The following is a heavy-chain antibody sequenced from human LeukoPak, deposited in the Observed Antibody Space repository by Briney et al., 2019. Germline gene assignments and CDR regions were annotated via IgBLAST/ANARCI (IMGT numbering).Heavy chain of an antibody. J-gene: IGHJ4*02. CDR1: GYTFTGYY. CDR2: INPNSGGT. D-gene: IGHD5-18*01. Sequence: ASVTVSFKASGYTFTGYYMHWVRQAPGQGLEWMGWINPNSGGTNYAQKFQDRVTMTRDTSISTAYMELSRLRSDDTAVYYCAREIGPRQLHLWGAAFDFWGQGTLVTVSS. CDR3: AREIGPRQLHLWGAAFDF. V-gene: IGHV1-2*02.